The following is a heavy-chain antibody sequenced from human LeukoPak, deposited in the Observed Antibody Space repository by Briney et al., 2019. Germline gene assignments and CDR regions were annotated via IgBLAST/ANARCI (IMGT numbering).Heavy chain of an antibody. CDR1: GGSISRGSYY. J-gene: IGHJ5*02. V-gene: IGHV4-61*02. CDR2: IYTSGST. D-gene: IGHD3-3*01. Sequence: SETLSLTCTVSGGSISRGSYYWSWIRQPAGKGLEWIGRIYTSGSTNYNPSLKSRVTISVDTSKNQFSLKLSSVTAADTAVYYCARHGFTIFGVVTKKRGWFDPWGQGTLVTVSS. CDR3: ARHGFTIFGVVTKKRGWFDP.